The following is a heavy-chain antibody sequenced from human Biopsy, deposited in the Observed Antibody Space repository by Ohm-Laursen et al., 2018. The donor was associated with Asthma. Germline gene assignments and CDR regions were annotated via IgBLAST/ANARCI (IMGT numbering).Heavy chain of an antibody. CDR2: ISSSSSTI. CDR1: GFTFSSYS. CDR3: AKERYYDFWSGYPT. J-gene: IGHJ3*01. D-gene: IGHD3-3*01. V-gene: IGHV3-48*01. Sequence: GSLRLSCAASGFTFSSYSMNWVRQAPGKGLEWVSYISSSSSTIYYADSVKGRFTISRDNAKDTLYLQMNSLRAEDTAVYYCAKERYYDFWSGYPTWGQGTMVTVSS.